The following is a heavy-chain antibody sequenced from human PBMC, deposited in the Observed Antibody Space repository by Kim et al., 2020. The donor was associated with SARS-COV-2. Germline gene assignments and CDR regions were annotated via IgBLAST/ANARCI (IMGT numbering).Heavy chain of an antibody. Sequence: SETLSLTCAVSGGSVTSNVYYWGWIRQPPGKGLEWIGDIYYSGNTYYNPSLNSRVTISVDTSKNQFSLNLNSVTAADTAIYFCRGNYYGTGSYYTIDSWGQGTQVIVSS. CDR2: IYYSGNT. CDR3: RGNYYGTGSYYTIDS. V-gene: IGHV4-39*01. CDR1: GGSVTSNVYY. J-gene: IGHJ4*02. D-gene: IGHD3-10*01.